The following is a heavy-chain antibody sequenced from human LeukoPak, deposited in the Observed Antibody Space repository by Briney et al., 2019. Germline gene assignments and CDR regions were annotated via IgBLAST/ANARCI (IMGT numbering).Heavy chain of an antibody. CDR1: GYRFTSYW. CDR3: ARPEEHGDYVHDAFDI. Sequence: PGESLKISCKASGYRFTSYWIGWVRQMPGKGLEWMGIIYPGDSDTRYSPSFQGQVTISADKSISTAYLQWSSLKASDTAMYYCARPEEHGDYVHDAFDIWGQGTTVTVSS. D-gene: IGHD4-17*01. J-gene: IGHJ3*02. V-gene: IGHV5-51*01. CDR2: IYPGDSDT.